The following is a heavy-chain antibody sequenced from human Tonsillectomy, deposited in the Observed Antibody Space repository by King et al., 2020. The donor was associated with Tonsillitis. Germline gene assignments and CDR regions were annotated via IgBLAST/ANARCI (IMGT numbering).Heavy chain of an antibody. Sequence: VQLVESGGGLVQPGGSLRLSCAASGFTFSSYWMSWVRQAPGKGLEWVANIKQDGSEKYYVDSVKGRFTISRDNAKNSLYLQMNSLRAEDTAVYDCARLHAHVGPEYGQHGGQGTLGTVSA. V-gene: IGHV3-7*01. D-gene: IGHD1-26*01. CDR3: ARLHAHVGPEYGQH. J-gene: IGHJ1*01. CDR2: IKQDGSEK. CDR1: GFTFSSYW.